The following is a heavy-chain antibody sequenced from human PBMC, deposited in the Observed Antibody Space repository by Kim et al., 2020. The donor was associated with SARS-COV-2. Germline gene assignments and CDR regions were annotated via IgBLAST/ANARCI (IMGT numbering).Heavy chain of an antibody. CDR2: ISSKGDNT. V-gene: IGHV3-64D*09. CDR1: GFTFSNYA. J-gene: IGHJ4*02. D-gene: IGHD2-15*01. CDR3: VKRYCSGGGCYPDY. Sequence: GGSLRLSCSASGFTFSNYAMHWVRQAPGKGLEYVSAISSKGDNTYYADSLKGRFTISRDDSKNTVYLLMNSLRADDTAVYYCVKRYCSGGGCYPDYWGQG.